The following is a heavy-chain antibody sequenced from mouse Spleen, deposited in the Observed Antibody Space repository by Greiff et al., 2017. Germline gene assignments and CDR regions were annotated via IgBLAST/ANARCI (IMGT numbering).Heavy chain of an antibody. J-gene: IGHJ3*01. Sequence: EVKLMESGPGLVKPSQSLSLTCTVTGYSITSDYAWNWIRQFPGNKLEWMGYISYSGSTSYNPSLKSRISITRDTSKNQFFLQLNSVTTEDTATYYCARPFGSSPAWFAYWGQGTLVTVSA. CDR3: ARPFGSSPAWFAY. V-gene: IGHV3-2*02. D-gene: IGHD1-1*01. CDR1: GYSITSDYA. CDR2: ISYSGST.